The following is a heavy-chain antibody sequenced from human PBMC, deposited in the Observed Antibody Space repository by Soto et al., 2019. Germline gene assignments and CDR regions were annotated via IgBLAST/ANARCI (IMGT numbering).Heavy chain of an antibody. CDR1: GFTFSDYY. CDR2: ISSSGSTI. Sequence: QVQLVESGGGLVKPGGSLRLSCAASGFTFSDYYMSWIRQAPGKGLEWVSYISSSGSTIYYADSVKGRFTISRDNAKNSLYLQMNSLRAEDAAVYYGARDSSSGHYGDPDAYGGYWGQGSLVTVSS. D-gene: IGHD4-17*01. J-gene: IGHJ4*02. CDR3: ARDSSSGHYGDPDAYGGY. V-gene: IGHV3-11*01.